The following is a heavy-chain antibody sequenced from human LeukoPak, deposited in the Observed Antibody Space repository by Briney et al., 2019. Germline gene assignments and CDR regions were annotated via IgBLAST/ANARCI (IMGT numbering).Heavy chain of an antibody. Sequence: GGSLRLSCAASGFTFSSYAMSWVRQAPGKGLEWVSAISGSGGSTYYADSVKGRFTISRDNSKNTLYLQMNSLRAEDTAVYYCAKDERATVTTLYFDYWGQGTLVTVSS. CDR1: GFTFSSYA. CDR2: ISGSGGST. CDR3: AKDERATVTTLYFDY. D-gene: IGHD4-17*01. J-gene: IGHJ4*02. V-gene: IGHV3-23*01.